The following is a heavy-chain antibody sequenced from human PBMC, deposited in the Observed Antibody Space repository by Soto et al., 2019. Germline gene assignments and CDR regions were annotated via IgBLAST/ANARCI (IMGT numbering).Heavy chain of an antibody. D-gene: IGHD3-10*01. J-gene: IGHJ4*02. CDR3: ARSDGEGYYFDY. CDR2: INHSGST. V-gene: IGHV4-34*01. CDR1: GGSFSGYY. Sequence: QVRLQQWGAGLLKPSETLSLTCAVYGGSFSGYYWSWIRQPPGKGLEWIGEINHSGSTNYNPSLKSRVTISVDTSKNQFSLKLSSVTAADTAVYYCARSDGEGYYFDYWGQGTLVTVSS.